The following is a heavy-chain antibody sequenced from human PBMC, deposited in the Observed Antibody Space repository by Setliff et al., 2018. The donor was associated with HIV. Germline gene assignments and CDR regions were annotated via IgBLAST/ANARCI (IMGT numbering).Heavy chain of an antibody. CDR2: ISSSSSFI. J-gene: IGHJ4*02. V-gene: IGHV3-21*01. CDR1: GFTFSSYS. Sequence: GGSLRLSCAASGFTFSSYSMNWVRQAPGKGLEWVSSISSSSSFIYYADSMKGRFTISRDNAKNSLYLQMNSLRPEDTAVYYCAREVRGPEGIAATDTGDYWGQGTLVTVSS. CDR3: AREVRGPEGIAATDTGDY. D-gene: IGHD6-13*01.